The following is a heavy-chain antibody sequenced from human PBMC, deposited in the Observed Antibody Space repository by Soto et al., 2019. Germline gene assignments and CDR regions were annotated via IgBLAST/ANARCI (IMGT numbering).Heavy chain of an antibody. CDR1: GASISSGGYY. Sequence: QVQLQESGPGLVKPSQTLSLTCTVSGASISSGGYYWSWIRQHPGKGLEWIGYIYYRGSTYYNPALTSRVTISIATSKNQFSLKLSSVTDADTAVYYCAREPSIWGQGTLVTVSS. CDR3: AREPSI. V-gene: IGHV4-31*03. J-gene: IGHJ4*02. CDR2: IYYRGST.